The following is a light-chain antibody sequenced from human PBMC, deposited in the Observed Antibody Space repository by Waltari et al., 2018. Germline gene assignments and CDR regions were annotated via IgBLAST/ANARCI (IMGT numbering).Light chain of an antibody. CDR2: LAS. CDR3: MQAVETPPT. CDR1: QSLLQSNGYKH. V-gene: IGKV2-28*01. J-gene: IGKJ4*01. Sequence: EIVMTQSPVSLPATPGEPASISCKSSQSLLQSNGYKHLAWYLQKPGQSPQLLIYLASNRASGVPVRFSGSGSDTDFTLKISRVEAEDVGVYYCMQAVETPPTFGGGTKVEIK.